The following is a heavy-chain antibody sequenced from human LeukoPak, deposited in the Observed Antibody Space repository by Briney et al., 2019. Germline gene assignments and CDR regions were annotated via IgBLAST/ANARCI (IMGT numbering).Heavy chain of an antibody. CDR2: INPNSGGT. V-gene: IGHV1-2*02. CDR1: GGTFSSYA. CDR3: AREYEGHDY. J-gene: IGHJ4*02. D-gene: IGHD3-16*01. Sequence: ASVKVSCKASGGTFSSYAISWVRQAPGQGLEWMGWINPNSGGTNYAQKFQGRVTMTRDTSISTAYMELSRLRSDDTAVYYCAREYEGHDYWGQGTLVTVSS.